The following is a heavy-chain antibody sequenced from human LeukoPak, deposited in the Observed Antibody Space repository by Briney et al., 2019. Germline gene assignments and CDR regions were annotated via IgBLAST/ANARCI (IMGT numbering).Heavy chain of an antibody. J-gene: IGHJ6*03. CDR1: GGSIINTLYY. V-gene: IGHV4-39*07. CDR3: ARALVVGDATRKYYYYMDV. D-gene: IGHD2-2*01. Sequence: SETLSLTCTVSGGSIINTLYYWGWIRQPPGKGLEWIASIYYSGNTHYNPSLKSRVTISVDTSKNQFSLKLSSVTAADTAVYYCARALVVGDATRKYYYYMDVWGKGTTVTVSS. CDR2: IYYSGNT.